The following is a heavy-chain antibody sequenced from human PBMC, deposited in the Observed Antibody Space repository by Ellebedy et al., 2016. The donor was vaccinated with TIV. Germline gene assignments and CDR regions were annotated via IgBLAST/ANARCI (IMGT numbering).Heavy chain of an antibody. V-gene: IGHV3-30*02. Sequence: GGSLRLSCAASGFSFSAYGMHWVRQAPGKGLEWVTYIRDDGSKKYYADSVKGRFTISRDNPDNTLHLHMSSLRADDTAVYYCAKGRSAAVDYWGQGTLITVSS. CDR3: AKGRSAAVDY. D-gene: IGHD6-13*01. CDR1: GFSFSAYG. CDR2: IRDDGSKK. J-gene: IGHJ4*02.